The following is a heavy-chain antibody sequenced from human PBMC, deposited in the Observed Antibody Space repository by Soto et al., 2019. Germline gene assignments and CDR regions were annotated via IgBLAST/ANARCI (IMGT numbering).Heavy chain of an antibody. CDR3: VREDMTTVTNYYYYYGMDV. CDR1: GFTFSSYW. J-gene: IGHJ6*02. D-gene: IGHD4-17*01. Sequence: GGSLRLSCAASGFTFSSYWMSWVRQAPGKGLEWVANIKQDGSEKYYVDSVKGRFTISRDNAKNSLYLQMNSLRAEDTAVYYCVREDMTTVTNYYYYYGMDVWGQGTTVTVSS. V-gene: IGHV3-7*01. CDR2: IKQDGSEK.